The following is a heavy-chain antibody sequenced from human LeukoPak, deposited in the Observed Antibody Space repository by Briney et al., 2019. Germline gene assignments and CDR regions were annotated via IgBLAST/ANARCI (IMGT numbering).Heavy chain of an antibody. CDR1: GGSISSSSYY. CDR2: IYYSGST. Sequence: SETLSLTCTVSGGSISSSSYYWGWIRQPPGKGLEWIGSIYYSGSTYYNPSLKSRVTISVDTSKNQFSLKLSSVTAADTAVYYCARHVRTWGYSYGHTDYWGQGTLATVSS. D-gene: IGHD5-18*01. V-gene: IGHV4-39*01. CDR3: ARHVRTWGYSYGHTDY. J-gene: IGHJ4*02.